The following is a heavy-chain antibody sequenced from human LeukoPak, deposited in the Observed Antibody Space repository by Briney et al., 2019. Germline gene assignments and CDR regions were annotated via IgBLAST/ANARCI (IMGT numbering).Heavy chain of an antibody. CDR2: INPDTGDT. CDR1: GYTFTGYF. V-gene: IGHV1-2*02. CDR3: ARTYYDDSDGYYYGY. D-gene: IGHD3-22*01. Sequence: GASVRLSCKTSGYTFTGYFLHWVRQAPGQGLEWMGCINPDTGDTNYARKFQGRVTMTRDTSISTAYMELSWLNSDDTAVYYCARTYYDDSDGYYYGYWGQGTLVTVSP. J-gene: IGHJ4*02.